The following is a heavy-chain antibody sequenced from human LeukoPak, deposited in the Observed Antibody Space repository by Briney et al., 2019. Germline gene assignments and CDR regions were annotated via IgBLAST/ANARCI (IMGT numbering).Heavy chain of an antibody. CDR3: ARRLDY. CDR1: GFTFNNYW. CDR2: IKEDGGEK. V-gene: IGHV3-7*01. J-gene: IGHJ4*02. Sequence: GGSLRLSCAASGFTFNNYWMSWVRQAPGKGLEWVASIKEDGGEKYYVDSVKGRFTISRDNAKDSLYLHMNSLRAEDTAVYYCARRLDYWGQGTLVTVSS.